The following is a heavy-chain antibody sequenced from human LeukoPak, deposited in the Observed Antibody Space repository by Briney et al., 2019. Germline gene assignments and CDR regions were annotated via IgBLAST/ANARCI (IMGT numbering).Heavy chain of an antibody. D-gene: IGHD2-2*01. CDR1: GFTFSYYA. CDR2: NTTNGDST. J-gene: IGHJ3*02. CDR3: ARWVSTSYDAFDI. V-gene: IGHV3-64*01. Sequence: PGGSLRLSCAASGFTFSYYAMHWVRQAPGKGLEYVSANTTNGDSTYYANSVKGRFTISRDNSKNTLYLQMGSLRAEDMAVYYCARWVSTSYDAFDIWGQGTMVTVSS.